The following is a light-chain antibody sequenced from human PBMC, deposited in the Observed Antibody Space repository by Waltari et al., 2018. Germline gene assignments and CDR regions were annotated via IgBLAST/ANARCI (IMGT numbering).Light chain of an antibody. CDR1: STDIGDFNF. CDR3: SSYSSRSTLVV. Sequence: QSALTQPASVSGSPGQSITISCTGTSTDIGDFNFVSWYQQHPGKVPKLMIYDVSNRPSGVSSRFSGSKSGNTASLTISGLQAEDEADYYCSSYSSRSTLVVFGGGTKLTVL. J-gene: IGLJ2*01. CDR2: DVS. V-gene: IGLV2-14*03.